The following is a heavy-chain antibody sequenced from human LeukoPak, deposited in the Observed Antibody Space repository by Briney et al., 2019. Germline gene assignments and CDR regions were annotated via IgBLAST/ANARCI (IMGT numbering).Heavy chain of an antibody. J-gene: IGHJ1*01. V-gene: IGHV3-74*01. CDR1: GFTFSTYW. CDR2: TKSDGGT. D-gene: IGHD3-22*01. CDR3: ARAPSEIGGYYPEYFRH. Sequence: GGSLRLSCAASGFTFSTYWMHWVRQAPGKGLVWVSRTKSDGGTNYADSVKGRFTISRDNAKKTVSLQMNSLRPEDTGVYYCARAPSEIGGYYPEYFRHWGQGTLVTVSS.